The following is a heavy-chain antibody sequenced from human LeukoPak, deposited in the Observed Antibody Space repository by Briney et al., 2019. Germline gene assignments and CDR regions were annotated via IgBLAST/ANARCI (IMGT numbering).Heavy chain of an antibody. CDR2: IYYSGST. D-gene: IGHD3-16*01. V-gene: IGHV4-31*03. J-gene: IGHJ4*02. CDR1: GGSISSGGYY. Sequence: SETLSLTCTVSGGSISSGGYYWSWIRQHPGKGLEWIGYIYYSGSTYYNPSLKSRVTISADTSKNQFSLKLSSVTAADTAVYYCARDRVTFGGVTHFDYWGQGTLVTVSS. CDR3: ARDRVTFGGVTHFDY.